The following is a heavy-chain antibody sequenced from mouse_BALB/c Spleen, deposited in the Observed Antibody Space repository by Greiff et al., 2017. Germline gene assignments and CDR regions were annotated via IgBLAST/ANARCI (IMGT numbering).Heavy chain of an antibody. V-gene: IGHV7-3*02. D-gene: IGHD1-2*01. CDR3: ARAFITTATMAY. CDR2: IRNKANGYTT. CDR1: GFTFTDYY. Sequence: EVHLVESGGGLVQPGGSLRLSCATSGFTFTDYYMSWVRQPPGKALEWLGFIRNKANGYTTEYSASVKGRFTISRDNSQSILYLQMNTLRAEDSATYYCARAFITTATMAYWGQGTLVTVSA. J-gene: IGHJ3*01.